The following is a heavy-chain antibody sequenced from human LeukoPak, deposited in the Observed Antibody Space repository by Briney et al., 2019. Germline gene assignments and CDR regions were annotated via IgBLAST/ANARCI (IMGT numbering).Heavy chain of an antibody. Sequence: ASVKVSCKVSGYTLTELSMHWVRQAPGKGVEWMGGFDHEDGETIYARKFQGRVTMTEDTSTDTAYMELSSLRSEDTAVYYCATAVSSPGLDWFDPWGQGTLVTVSS. V-gene: IGHV1-24*01. J-gene: IGHJ5*02. CDR3: ATAVSSPGLDWFDP. CDR2: FDHEDGET. D-gene: IGHD6-13*01. CDR1: GYTLTELS.